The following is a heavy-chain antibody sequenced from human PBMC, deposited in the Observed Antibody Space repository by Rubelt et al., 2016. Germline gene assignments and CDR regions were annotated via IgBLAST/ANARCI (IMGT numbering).Heavy chain of an antibody. CDR1: GYTFTTYG. V-gene: IGHV1-18*01. CDR2: INIYNDKT. CDR3: ARDRDGWQWLAPSLPDAFDI. J-gene: IGHJ3*02. D-gene: IGHD6-19*01. Sequence: QVHLVQSAIEVKKPGASVKISCKTSGYTFTTYGIIWARRAPGQGLEWMGWINIYNDKTNYPQKFQGRVSMTTDSSTNTAYMELMSLRSGDTAVYYCARDRDGWQWLAPSLPDAFDIWGQGTMVTVSS.